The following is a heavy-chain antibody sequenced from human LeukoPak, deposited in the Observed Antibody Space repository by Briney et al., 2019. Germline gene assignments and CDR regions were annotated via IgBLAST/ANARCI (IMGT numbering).Heavy chain of an antibody. D-gene: IGHD3-3*01. Sequence: SETLSLTCTVSGGSISSSSYYWGWIRQPPGKGLEWIGEINHSGSTNYNPSLKSRVTISVDTSKNQFSLKLSSVTAADTAVYYCARGPQEGFLGAAGPTGWFDPWGQGTLVTVSS. CDR2: INHSGST. J-gene: IGHJ5*02. V-gene: IGHV4-39*07. CDR3: ARGPQEGFLGAAGPTGWFDP. CDR1: GGSISSSSYY.